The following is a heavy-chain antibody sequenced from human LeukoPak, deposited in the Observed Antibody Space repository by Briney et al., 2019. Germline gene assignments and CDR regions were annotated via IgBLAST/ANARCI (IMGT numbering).Heavy chain of an antibody. CDR3: ARLGISAWFPGDC. CDR2: IWPGDPDT. CDR1: GYSFTSYW. J-gene: IGHJ4*02. V-gene: IGHV5-51*01. D-gene: IGHD3-10*01. Sequence: GESLKISCNASGYSFTSYWIAWVRQMPGKGLEWMGMIWPGDPDTRYSPSFQGQVTISADKSISTAYLQWSSLKASDTAMYYCARLGISAWFPGDCWGQGTLVTVSS.